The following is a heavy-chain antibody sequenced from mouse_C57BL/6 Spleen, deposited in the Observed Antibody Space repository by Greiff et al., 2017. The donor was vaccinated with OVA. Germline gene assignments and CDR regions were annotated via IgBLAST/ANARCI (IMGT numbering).Heavy chain of an antibody. D-gene: IGHD2-4*01. CDR1: GYTFTDYE. V-gene: IGHV1-15*01. CDR3: TRGDYDWAMDD. Sequence: QVQLQHSGAELVRPGASVTLSCKASGYTFTDYEMHWVKQTPVHGLEWIGAIDPETGGTAYNQKFKGKAILTADKSSSTAYMELRSLTSEDSAVYYCTRGDYDWAMDDWGQGTSVTVSS. CDR2: IDPETGGT. J-gene: IGHJ4*01.